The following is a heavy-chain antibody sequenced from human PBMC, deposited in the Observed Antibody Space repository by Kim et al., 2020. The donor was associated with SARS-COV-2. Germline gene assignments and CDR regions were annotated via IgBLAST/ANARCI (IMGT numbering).Heavy chain of an antibody. CDR3: ARSGTVTSAMDV. CDR2: IRNKANSYTT. Sequence: GGSLRLSCAASGFTFSDYYVDWVRQAPGKGLEWVGRIRNKANSYTTEYAASVKGRFILSRDDASSFVFLQMNNLKTEDAAVYYCARSGTVTSAMDVWGQGTTVTVSS. D-gene: IGHD2-2*01. CDR1: GFTFSDYY. J-gene: IGHJ6*02. V-gene: IGHV3-72*01.